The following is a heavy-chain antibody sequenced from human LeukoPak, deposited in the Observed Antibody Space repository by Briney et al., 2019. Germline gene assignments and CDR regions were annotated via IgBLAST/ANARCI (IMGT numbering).Heavy chain of an antibody. J-gene: IGHJ4*02. Sequence: ASVKVSCKASGGTFSSYAISWARQAPGQGLEWMGGIIPIFGTANYAQKFQGRVTITADESTSTAYMELSSLRSEDTAVYYCARGYYDSSGYYLFDYWGQGTLVTVSS. CDR2: IIPIFGTA. D-gene: IGHD3-22*01. CDR1: GGTFSSYA. CDR3: ARGYYDSSGYYLFDY. V-gene: IGHV1-69*13.